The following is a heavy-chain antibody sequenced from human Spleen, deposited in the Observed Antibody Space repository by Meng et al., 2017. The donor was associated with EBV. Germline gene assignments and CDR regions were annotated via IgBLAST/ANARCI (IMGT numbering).Heavy chain of an antibody. D-gene: IGHD6-6*01. V-gene: IGHV4-34*01. Sequence: QMQQRQSGAGLPKPSDTLSLTCAGYGGSVSGFYWIWIRQSPEKGLEWIGESNHSGSTTYNPSLKSRVTISVDTSKDQFSLRLTYVTAADTAIYYCARGRTVARSPWSDPWGQGTLVTVSS. CDR3: ARGRTVARSPWSDP. J-gene: IGHJ5*02. CDR2: SNHSGST. CDR1: GGSVSGFY.